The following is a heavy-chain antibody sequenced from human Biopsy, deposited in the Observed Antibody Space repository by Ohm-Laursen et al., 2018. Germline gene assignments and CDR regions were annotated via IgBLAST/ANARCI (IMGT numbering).Heavy chain of an antibody. J-gene: IGHJ5*02. Sequence: SETLSLTCSVSGGSIISYYWTWIRQPPGQGLEWIGHVYNGGITYYNPSLKSRVTISKDTSKNQFSLQVNSVTAADTAVYYCARTPRDSFWSGSYKRGLWFDPWGQGTLVIVSS. CDR1: GGSIISYY. CDR2: VYNGGIT. CDR3: ARTPRDSFWSGSYKRGLWFDP. D-gene: IGHD3-3*01. V-gene: IGHV4-59*01.